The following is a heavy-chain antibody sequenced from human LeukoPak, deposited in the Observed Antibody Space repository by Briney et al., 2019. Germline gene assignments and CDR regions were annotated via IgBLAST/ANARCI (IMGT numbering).Heavy chain of an antibody. CDR3: ASLTYYDFWSGYYTWNYFDY. CDR1: GGTFTSYA. Sequence: SVKVSCKASGGTFTSYAISWVRQAPGQGLEWMGGIIPIFGTANYAQKFQGRVTITADESTSTAYMELSSLRSEDTAVYYCASLTYYDFWSGYYTWNYFDYWGQGTLVTVSS. D-gene: IGHD3-3*01. V-gene: IGHV1-69*01. J-gene: IGHJ4*02. CDR2: IIPIFGTA.